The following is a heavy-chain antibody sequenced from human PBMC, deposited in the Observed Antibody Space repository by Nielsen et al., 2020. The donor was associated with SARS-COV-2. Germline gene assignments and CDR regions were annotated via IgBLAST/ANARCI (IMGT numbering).Heavy chain of an antibody. D-gene: IGHD6-13*01. CDR3: ARDPYSSSWYSYYYYYGMDV. CDR1: GFTFSDYY. V-gene: IGHV3-11*05. J-gene: IGHJ6*02. Sequence: GESLKISCAASGFTFSDYYMSWIRQAPGKGLEWVSYISSSSSYTNYADSVKGRFTISRDNAKNSLYLQMNSLRAEDTAVYYCARDPYSSSWYSYYYYYGMDVWGQGTTVTVSS. CDR2: ISSSSSYT.